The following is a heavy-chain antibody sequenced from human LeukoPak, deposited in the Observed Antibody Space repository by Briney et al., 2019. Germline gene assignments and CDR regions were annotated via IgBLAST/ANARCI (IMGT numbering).Heavy chain of an antibody. J-gene: IGHJ4*02. Sequence: SETLSLTCTVSGGSISSYYWSWIRQPPGMGLEWIGYIYYTGSTNYNPSLKNRVTISVDTSKNQFSLKLTSVTAADTAVYYCAGGEIAAAGPFDYWGQGTLVTVSS. CDR2: IYYTGST. CDR1: GGSISSYY. V-gene: IGHV4-59*01. D-gene: IGHD6-13*01. CDR3: AGGEIAAAGPFDY.